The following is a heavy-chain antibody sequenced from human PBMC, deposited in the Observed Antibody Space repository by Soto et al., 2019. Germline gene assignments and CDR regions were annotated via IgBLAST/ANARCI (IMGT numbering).Heavy chain of an antibody. CDR1: GFSFSDYF. CDR3: ARDNSQDYVTPAASSWFHP. CDR2: INPRGDIT. V-gene: IGHV1-46*01. J-gene: IGHJ5*02. D-gene: IGHD4-17*01. Sequence: QAHLVKYGADVKKPGASVMLSCKASGFSFSDYFMHWVRQAPGQGLEWMGIINPRGDITNYAQKFPGRVSITRDTSTSTVYMALSSLRYEDTAVYYCARDNSQDYVTPAASSWFHPWDQGTPVTVSS.